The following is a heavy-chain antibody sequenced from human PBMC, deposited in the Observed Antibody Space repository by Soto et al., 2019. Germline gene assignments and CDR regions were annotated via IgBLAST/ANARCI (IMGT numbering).Heavy chain of an antibody. CDR2: IIPILGRP. CDR1: GDSFSMYS. V-gene: IGHV1-69*06. J-gene: IGHJ4*02. D-gene: IGHD3-22*01. Sequence: QVQLVQSGAEVKKPGSSVKVSCRVSGDSFSMYSISWVRQAPGQGLEWLGGIIPILGRPSYPQGFQDRVTITADKSRSTAYWELNRLTFEHTAVYYCARERSRYHRSGYYRPDYWGQGTLVTVSS. CDR3: ARERSRYHRSGYYRPDY.